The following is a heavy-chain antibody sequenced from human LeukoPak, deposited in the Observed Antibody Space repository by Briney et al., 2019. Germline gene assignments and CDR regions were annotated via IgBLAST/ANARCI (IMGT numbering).Heavy chain of an antibody. J-gene: IGHJ4*02. CDR2: LSPKSGAT. Sequence: ASVKVSCKAFGYTFTGYYIHWVRQAPGQGLEWMGWLSPKSGATKYAQKFQGRVTLTRDLSLSTAYMDLNSLTSDDTAVYYCARDTYGGSYFPLPYWGQGTLVTVFS. D-gene: IGHD1-26*01. CDR1: GYTFTGYY. CDR3: ARDTYGGSYFPLPY. V-gene: IGHV1-2*02.